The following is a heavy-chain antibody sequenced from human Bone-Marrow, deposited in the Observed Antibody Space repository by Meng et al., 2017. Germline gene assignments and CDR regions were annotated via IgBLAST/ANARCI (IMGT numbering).Heavy chain of an antibody. CDR3: ARDLWFGELLFEHYYYGMDV. D-gene: IGHD3-10*01. CDR2: ISSSGSTI. J-gene: IGHJ6*02. CDR1: GFTFSSYE. Sequence: GESLKISCAASGFTFSSYEMNWVRQAPGKGLEWVSYISSSGSTIYYADSVKGRFTISRDNAKNSLYLQMNSLRAEDTAVYYCARDLWFGELLFEHYYYGMDVWGQGTTVTVSS. V-gene: IGHV3-48*03.